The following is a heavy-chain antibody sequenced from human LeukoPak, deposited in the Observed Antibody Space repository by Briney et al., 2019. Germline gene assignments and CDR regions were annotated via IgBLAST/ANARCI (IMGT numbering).Heavy chain of an antibody. CDR2: ISSSSSYI. J-gene: IGHJ5*02. Sequence: GGSLRLSCAVSGFTVSSNYVSWVRQAPGKGLEWVSSISSSSSYIYYADSVKGRFTISRDDGKNSLYLQMNSLRADDTAVYYCARDTGYDASDNWFDPWGQGTLVTISS. CDR3: ARDTGYDASDNWFDP. D-gene: IGHD5-12*01. V-gene: IGHV3-21*01. CDR1: GFTVSSNY.